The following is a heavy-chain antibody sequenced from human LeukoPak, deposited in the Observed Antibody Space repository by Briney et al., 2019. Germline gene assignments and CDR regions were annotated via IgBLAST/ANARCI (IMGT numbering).Heavy chain of an antibody. J-gene: IGHJ4*02. CDR1: GGSISGFY. CDR3: SRVSRGTIDY. V-gene: IGHV4-59*01. Sequence: SETLSLTCTVSGGSISGFYWSWLRQAPGKGLEWIAYIYYTGSTNYNPSLKSRVTISLDTPKNQFSLKLTSVTAADTAMYYCSRVSRGTIDYWGQGTLVTVSS. CDR2: IYYTGST.